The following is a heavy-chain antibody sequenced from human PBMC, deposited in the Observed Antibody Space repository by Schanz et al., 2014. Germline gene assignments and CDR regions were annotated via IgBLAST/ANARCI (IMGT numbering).Heavy chain of an antibody. CDR2: INHSGGT. Sequence: QVQLQQWGAGLLKASETLSLTCAVYGGSSSDCYWSWIRQPPGKGLEWIGEINHSGGTNYNPSLKSRVTMSVDTSKNQFSLSLSSATAADTAVYYCARAVGGNSALEWFDPWGQGTLVTVST. CDR1: GGSSSDCY. CDR3: ARAVGGNSALEWFDP. J-gene: IGHJ5*02. D-gene: IGHD2-21*01. V-gene: IGHV4-34*01.